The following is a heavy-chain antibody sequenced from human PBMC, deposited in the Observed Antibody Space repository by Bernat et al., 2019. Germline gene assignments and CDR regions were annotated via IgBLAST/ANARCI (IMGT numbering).Heavy chain of an antibody. D-gene: IGHD1-20*01. V-gene: IGHV3-73*01. Sequence: EVQLVESGGGLVQPGGSLKLSCAASGFTFSGSAMQWVRQASGKGLEWVGRIRTKADSYATVYAASVKGRFTISRDDSKNTVYLQMNSLETEDTAVYYCISNLPWHLDVWGQGTTVTVSS. J-gene: IGHJ6*02. CDR3: ISNLPWHLDV. CDR2: IRTKADSYAT. CDR1: GFTFSGSA.